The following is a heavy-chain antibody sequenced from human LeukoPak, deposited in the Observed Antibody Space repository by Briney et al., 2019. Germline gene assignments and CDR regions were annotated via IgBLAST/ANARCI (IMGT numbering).Heavy chain of an antibody. D-gene: IGHD1-26*01. CDR1: GFTFSSYA. V-gene: IGHV3-23*01. CDR3: AKWRLYSDSSGGDHFDS. CDR2: ISGSGGIT. J-gene: IGHJ4*02. Sequence: PGGSLRLSCAASGFTFSSYAMTWVRQAPGKGLEWVSDISGSGGITKYADSVKGRFTISRDNSKNTLYLQMNSLRADDTAVYYCAKWRLYSDSSGGDHFDSWGQGTLVTVSS.